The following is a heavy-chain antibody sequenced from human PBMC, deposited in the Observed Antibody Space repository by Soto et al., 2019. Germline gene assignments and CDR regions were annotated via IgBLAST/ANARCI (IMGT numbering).Heavy chain of an antibody. D-gene: IGHD6-19*01. CDR3: TSAAVASY. CDR2: IRGKTNSYAT. CDR1: GFPFSDSA. V-gene: IGHV3-73*01. Sequence: EVQLVEPGGGLVQPGGPLKVSCEASGFPFSDSAMHWVRQASGKGLEWVGRIRGKTNSYATTYAASLKGRFTISRDDSKSTTYLQMNSLKAEDTAVYYCTSAAVASYWGQGTLVTVSS. J-gene: IGHJ4*02.